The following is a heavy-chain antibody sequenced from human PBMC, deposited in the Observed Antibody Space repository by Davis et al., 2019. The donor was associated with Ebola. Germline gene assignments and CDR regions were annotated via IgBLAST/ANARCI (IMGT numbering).Heavy chain of an antibody. Sequence: MPSETLSLTCTVSGGSISSSSYYWGWIRQPPGKGLEWIGSIYYSGSTYYNPSLKSRVTISVDTSKNQFSLKLSSVTAADTAVYYCARHRRGYSGYDAQNWFDPWGQGTLVTVS. J-gene: IGHJ5*02. CDR1: GGSISSSSYY. CDR3: ARHRRGYSGYDAQNWFDP. D-gene: IGHD5-12*01. V-gene: IGHV4-39*01. CDR2: IYYSGST.